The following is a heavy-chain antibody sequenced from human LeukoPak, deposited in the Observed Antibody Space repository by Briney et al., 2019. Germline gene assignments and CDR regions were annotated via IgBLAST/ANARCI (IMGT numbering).Heavy chain of an antibody. Sequence: GASVNVSCKPSAYTVTRDTISWVRQAPGHGREWMGWISAYTRNTNYTQKIQYIFTMNTHTSTSTAYMELRSSRTHDTAVYYCSRDLVDIVVVPAATGIYFSPYFDCWVQGTLVTVSS. CDR2: ISAYTRNT. J-gene: IGHJ4*02. V-gene: IGHV1-18*01. CDR3: SRDLVDIVVVPAATGIYFSPYFDC. CDR1: AYTVTRDT. D-gene: IGHD2-2*03.